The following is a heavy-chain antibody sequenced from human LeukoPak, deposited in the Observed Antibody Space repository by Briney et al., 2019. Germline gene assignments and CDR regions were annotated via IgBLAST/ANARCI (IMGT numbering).Heavy chain of an antibody. CDR2: ISYDGSNK. CDR1: GFTFSSYA. Sequence: GGSLRLSCAASGFTFSSYAMHWVRQAPGKGLEWVAIISYDGSNKYYADSVKGRFTISRDNSKNTLYLQMNSLRAEDTAVYYCAELGITMIGGVWGKGTTVTISS. CDR3: AELGITMIGGV. D-gene: IGHD3-10*02. V-gene: IGHV3-30*04. J-gene: IGHJ6*04.